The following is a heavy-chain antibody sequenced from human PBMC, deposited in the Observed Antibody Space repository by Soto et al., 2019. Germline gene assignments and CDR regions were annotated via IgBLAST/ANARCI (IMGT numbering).Heavy chain of an antibody. CDR2: IYYSGST. V-gene: IGHV4-59*01. CDR3: AREFDYLGSWFDP. CDR1: GGSISDYY. Sequence: SETLSLTCTVSGGSISDYYWSWIRQPPGKGLEWIGYIYYSGSTNYNPSLKSRVIISVDTSKNQYYLRLNSVTAADTAVYYCAREFDYLGSWFDPWGQGTLVTVSS. D-gene: IGHD3-16*01. J-gene: IGHJ5*02.